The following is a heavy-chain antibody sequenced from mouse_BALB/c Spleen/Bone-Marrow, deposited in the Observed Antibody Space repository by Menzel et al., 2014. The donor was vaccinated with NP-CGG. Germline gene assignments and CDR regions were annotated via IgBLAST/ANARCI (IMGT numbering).Heavy chain of an antibody. J-gene: IGHJ2*01. D-gene: IGHD4-1*01. CDR1: GFTFSSFG. CDR3: TRGGNCEDFDY. Sequence: EVKLVESGGGLVQPGGSRKLSCAASGFTFSSFGMHWVRQAPERGLEWVAYISSGSSTIFYADTVKGRFTISRDNPKNTLFLQMTSLRSEDTAMYYCTRGGNCEDFDYWGQGTTLTVSS. V-gene: IGHV5-17*02. CDR2: ISSGSSTI.